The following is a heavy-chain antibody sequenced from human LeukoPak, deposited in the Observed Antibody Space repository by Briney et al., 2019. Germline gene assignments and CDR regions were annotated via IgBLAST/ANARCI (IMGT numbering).Heavy chain of an antibody. CDR3: ARGLTTVYYYGMDV. J-gene: IGHJ6*02. V-gene: IGHV3-20*01. D-gene: IGHD4-11*01. CDR1: GFTFDDYG. Sequence: GGSLRPSCAASGFTFDDYGMSWVRQAPGKGLEWVSGINWNGGSTGYADSVKGRFTISRDNAKNSLYLQMNSLRAEDTALYHCARGLTTVYYYGMDVWGQGTTATVSS. CDR2: INWNGGST.